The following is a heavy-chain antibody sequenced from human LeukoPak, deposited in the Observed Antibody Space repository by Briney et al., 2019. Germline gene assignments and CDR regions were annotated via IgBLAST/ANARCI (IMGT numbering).Heavy chain of an antibody. CDR3: AKGSVDFWSGYFDY. D-gene: IGHD3-3*01. V-gene: IGHV3-9*01. J-gene: IGHJ4*02. CDR2: ISWNSGSI. CDR1: GFTFDDYA. Sequence: PGGSLRLSCAASGFTFDDYAMHWVRQAPGKGLEWVSGISWNSGSIGYADSVKGRFTISRDNAKNSLYLQMNSLRAEDTALYYCAKGSVDFWSGYFDYWGQGTLVTVSS.